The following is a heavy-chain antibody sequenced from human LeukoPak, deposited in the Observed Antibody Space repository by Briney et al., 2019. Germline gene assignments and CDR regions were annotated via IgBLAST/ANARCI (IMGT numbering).Heavy chain of an antibody. J-gene: IGHJ6*03. CDR3: ASSSSWYHYYYYMDV. CDR2: IYYSGST. V-gene: IGHV4-61*01. D-gene: IGHD6-13*01. Sequence: PSETLSLTCTVSGGSISSSSYYWSWIRQPPGKGLEWIGYIYYSGSTNYNPSLKSRVTISVDTSKNQFSLKLSSVTAADTAVYYCASSSSWYHYYYYMDVWGKGTTVTVSS. CDR1: GGSISSSSYY.